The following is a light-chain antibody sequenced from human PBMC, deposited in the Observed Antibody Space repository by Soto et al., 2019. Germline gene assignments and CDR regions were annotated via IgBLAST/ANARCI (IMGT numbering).Light chain of an antibody. CDR1: SSDIGSNT. V-gene: IGLV1-44*01. Sequence: QSVLTQPPSASGTPGQGVTISCSGSSSDIGSNTVNWYQQLPGTAPKLLIYFNNQRPSGVPDRFSGSKSGTSASLAFSGLQSEDEAQYYCAAWDDSLNGPVFGGGTKLTVL. CDR2: FNN. CDR3: AAWDDSLNGPV. J-gene: IGLJ3*02.